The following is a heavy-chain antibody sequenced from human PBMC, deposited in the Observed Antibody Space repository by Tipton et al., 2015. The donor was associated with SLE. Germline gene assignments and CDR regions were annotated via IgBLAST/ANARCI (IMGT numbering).Heavy chain of an antibody. D-gene: IGHD3-10*01. Sequence: SLRLSCAASGFTFSSYSMNWVRQAPGKGLEWVSYISSSSSTIYYADSVKGRFTISRDNSKNSLYLQMNSLRTEDTALYYCAKEDLYMVQGALDYWGQGTLVTVSS. CDR1: GFTFSSYS. CDR3: AKEDLYMVQGALDY. J-gene: IGHJ4*02. V-gene: IGHV3-48*04. CDR2: ISSSSSTI.